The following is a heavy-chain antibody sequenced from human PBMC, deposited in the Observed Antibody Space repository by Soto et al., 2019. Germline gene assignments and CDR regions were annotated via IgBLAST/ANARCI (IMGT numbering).Heavy chain of an antibody. D-gene: IGHD5-12*01. CDR3: ASSDIVATISTAAFDY. Sequence: PSETLSLTCTVSGGSISSGGYYWSWIRQHPGKGLEWIGYIYYSGSTYYNPSLKSRVTISVDTSKNQFSLKLSSVTAADTAVYYCASSDIVATISTAAFDYWGQGTLVTVSS. V-gene: IGHV4-31*03. CDR1: GGSISSGGYY. J-gene: IGHJ4*02. CDR2: IYYSGST.